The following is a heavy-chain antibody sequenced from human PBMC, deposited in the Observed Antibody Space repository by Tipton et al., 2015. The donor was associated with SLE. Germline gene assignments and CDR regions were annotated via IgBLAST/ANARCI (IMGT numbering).Heavy chain of an antibody. D-gene: IGHD5-12*01. Sequence: TLSLTCTVSGGSINSDDYYWTWIRQHPGKGLEWIGHISHSGSTHSDPSLKSRVAISLDTSKNQFSLKLTSVTVADTAVYYCARGGVGGYDYFDTWGQGTLVTVSS. V-gene: IGHV4-31*03. CDR2: ISHSGST. J-gene: IGHJ4*02. CDR3: ARGGVGGYDYFDT. CDR1: GGSINSDDYY.